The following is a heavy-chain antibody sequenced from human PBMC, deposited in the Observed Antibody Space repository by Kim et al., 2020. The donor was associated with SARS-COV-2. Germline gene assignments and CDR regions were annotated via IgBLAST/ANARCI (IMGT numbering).Heavy chain of an antibody. CDR1: GFTFSTYW. CDR2: INQGGTEK. V-gene: IGHV3-7*01. J-gene: IGHJ4*02. D-gene: IGHD4-17*01. CDR3: ARIHYGDSV. Sequence: GGSLRLSCAASGFTFSTYWMTWVRQAPGKGLEWVANINQGGTEKYYVDSVKGRFTISRDNAKNSLFLDVNSLRVEDTAVYYCARIHYGDSVWGQGTLVTV.